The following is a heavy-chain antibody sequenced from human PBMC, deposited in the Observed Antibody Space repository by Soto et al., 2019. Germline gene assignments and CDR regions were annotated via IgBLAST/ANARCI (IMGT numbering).Heavy chain of an antibody. CDR1: GFTFTSAW. J-gene: IGHJ4*02. Sequence: GRSLRLSCSASGFTFTSAWMSWVRQAPGKGLEWVGRIVSKTDGGSPDYAAPVKGRFTISRDDSKNTLYLQMSSLKTEDTAVYYWTTDAYYGLWSVYSLDYWGQG. V-gene: IGHV3-15*04. CDR2: IVSKTDGGSP. CDR3: TTDAYYGLWSVYSLDY. D-gene: IGHD3-3*01.